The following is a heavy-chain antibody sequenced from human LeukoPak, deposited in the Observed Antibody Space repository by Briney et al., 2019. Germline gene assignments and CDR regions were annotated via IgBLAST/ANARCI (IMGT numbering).Heavy chain of an antibody. CDR3: ARESPPYCSGGSCYSLAAFDI. Sequence: ASVKVSCKASGYTFTSYDINWVRQATGQGLEWMGWMNPNSGNTGYAQKFQGRVTMTRNTSISTAYMELSSLRSEDTAVYYCARESPPYCSGGSCYSLAAFDIWGQGTMVTVSS. CDR1: GYTFTSYD. V-gene: IGHV1-8*01. J-gene: IGHJ3*02. CDR2: MNPNSGNT. D-gene: IGHD2-15*01.